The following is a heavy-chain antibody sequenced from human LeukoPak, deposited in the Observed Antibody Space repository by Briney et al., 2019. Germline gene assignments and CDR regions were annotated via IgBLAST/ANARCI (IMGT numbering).Heavy chain of an antibody. CDR2: INHSGST. J-gene: IGHJ6*03. V-gene: IGHV4-34*01. CDR3: ATGCKQLVSRYYYYYYMDV. CDR1: GGSFSGYY. D-gene: IGHD6-6*01. Sequence: SETLSLTCAVYGGSFSGYYWSWIRQPPGKGLEWIGEINHSGSTNYNPSLKSRVTISVDTSKNQFSLKLSSVTAADTAVYYCATGCKQLVSRYYYYYYMDVWGKGTTVTVSS.